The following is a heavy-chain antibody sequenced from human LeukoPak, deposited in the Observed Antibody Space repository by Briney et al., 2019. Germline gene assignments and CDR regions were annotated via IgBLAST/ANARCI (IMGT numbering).Heavy chain of an antibody. D-gene: IGHD6-13*01. CDR2: INSDGSTT. CDR3: GRGGAAAVFDY. CDR1: GFSLSSYW. V-gene: IGHV3-74*01. Sequence: PGGSLRLSCAASGFSLSSYWMHWVRQAPGKGLVWVSRINSDGSTTNYADSVKGRFTISRDNARNTLYLQMSRLRAENTAVYYCGRGGAAAVFDYWGQGTLVTVSS. J-gene: IGHJ4*02.